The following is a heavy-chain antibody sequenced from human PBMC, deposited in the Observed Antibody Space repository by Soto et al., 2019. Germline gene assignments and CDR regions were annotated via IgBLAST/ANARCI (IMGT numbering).Heavy chain of an antibody. D-gene: IGHD4-17*01. CDR3: ARDPDDYGDYAYFDY. CDR1: GGTFSSYT. Sequence: QVQLVQSGAEVKKPGSSVKVSCKASGGTFSSYTISWVRQAPGQGLEWMGRIIPILGIANYAQKFQGRVTITADKSTRTAYMELSSLRSEDTAVYYCARDPDDYGDYAYFDYWGQGTLVTVSS. J-gene: IGHJ4*02. V-gene: IGHV1-69*08. CDR2: IIPILGIA.